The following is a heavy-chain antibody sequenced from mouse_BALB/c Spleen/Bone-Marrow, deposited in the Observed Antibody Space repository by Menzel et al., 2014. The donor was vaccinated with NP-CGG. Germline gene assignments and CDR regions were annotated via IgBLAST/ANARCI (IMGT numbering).Heavy chain of an antibody. Sequence: VQLQQSGSVLVGPGASVKLSCKASGYTFTSSWMHWAKQRPGQGLEWIGEIHPNSGNTNYNEKFKGKATLTVDTSSSTAYVDLSSLTSEDSAVYYCAREKIYGNDLWYFDVWGAGTTVTVSS. V-gene: IGHV1S130*01. CDR3: AREKIYGNDLWYFDV. D-gene: IGHD2-2*01. CDR1: GYTFTSSW. J-gene: IGHJ1*01. CDR2: IHPNSGNT.